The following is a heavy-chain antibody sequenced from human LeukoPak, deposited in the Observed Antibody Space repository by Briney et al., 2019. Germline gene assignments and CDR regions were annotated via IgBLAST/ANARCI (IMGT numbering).Heavy chain of an antibody. J-gene: IGHJ4*02. V-gene: IGHV4-4*07. Sequence: SETLSLTCSVSGGSISSYYWSWIRQPAGKGLEWIGRIYTSGSSNYNPSLESRVTMSVDTSKSQISLKLTSVTAADTAVCYCARGQSGDRRYFDYWGQGTLVTVSS. CDR2: IYTSGSS. CDR3: ARGQSGDRRYFDY. D-gene: IGHD1-14*01. CDR1: GGSISSYY.